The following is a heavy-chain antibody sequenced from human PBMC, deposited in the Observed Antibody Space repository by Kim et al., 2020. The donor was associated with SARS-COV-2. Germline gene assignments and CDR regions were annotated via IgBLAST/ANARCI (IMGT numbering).Heavy chain of an antibody. V-gene: IGHV5-51*01. D-gene: IGHD3-9*01. CDR3: ARLNDNYYYYMDV. J-gene: IGHJ6*03. Sequence: YSPSFQGQVPISADKSISTAYLQWSSLKASDTAMYYCARLNDNYYYYMDVWGKGTTVTVSS.